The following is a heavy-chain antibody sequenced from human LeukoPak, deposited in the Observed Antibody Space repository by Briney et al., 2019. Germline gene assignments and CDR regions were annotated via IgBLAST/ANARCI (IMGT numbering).Heavy chain of an antibody. CDR1: GFTFSSYD. V-gene: IGHV3-13*01. CDR3: ARSPPPGYCSSTSCWAGSGEIDY. D-gene: IGHD2-2*01. J-gene: IGHJ4*02. Sequence: GGSLRLSCAASGFTFSSYDMHWVRHATGKGLEWVSAIGTAGDTYYPGSVKGRFTISRENAKNSLYLQMNSLRAGDTAVYYCARSPPPGYCSSTSCWAGSGEIDYWGQGTLVTVSS. CDR2: IGTAGDT.